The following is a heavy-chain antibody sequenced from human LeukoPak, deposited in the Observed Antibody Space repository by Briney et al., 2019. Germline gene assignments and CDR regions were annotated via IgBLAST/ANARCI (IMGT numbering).Heavy chain of an antibody. J-gene: IGHJ4*02. CDR1: GFSFSDFY. CDR3: ARSPLDSGPPYPPVVDY. V-gene: IGHV3-11*03. D-gene: IGHD4-17*01. CDR2: IIKGPIYT. Sequence: GGSLRLSCAASGFSFSDFYMSWIRQARGKGLEWISYIIKGPIYTNYADSVKGRFTISRDTTQNSLYLQMNRLRADETPVYYYARSPLDSGPPYPPVVDYWGQGALVTVSS.